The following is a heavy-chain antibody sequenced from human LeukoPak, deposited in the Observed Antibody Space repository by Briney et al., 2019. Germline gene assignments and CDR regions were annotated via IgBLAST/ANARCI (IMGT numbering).Heavy chain of an antibody. J-gene: IGHJ6*02. CDR3: ARRGYYYDSSGSTKNYYYYGMDV. D-gene: IGHD3-22*01. CDR1: GYSFISFW. Sequence: GESLKISCKASGYSFISFWIAWVRQMPGKGLEWMGLIYPGDSDTRYSPSFQGRVSISVDKSISTAYLQWTSLKASDTAMYYCARRGYYYDSSGSTKNYYYYGMDVWGQGTMVTVSS. V-gene: IGHV5-51*01. CDR2: IYPGDSDT.